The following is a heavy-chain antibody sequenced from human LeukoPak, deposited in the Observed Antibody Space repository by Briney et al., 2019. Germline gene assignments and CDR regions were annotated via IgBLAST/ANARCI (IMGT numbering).Heavy chain of an antibody. V-gene: IGHV3-13*01. CDR2: IGTAGDT. CDR3: ARDQYDTWSRRGNFDS. D-gene: IGHD3-3*01. J-gene: IGHJ4*02. Sequence: GGSLRLSCAASGFTFSSYGMHWVRQATGKGLEWVSAIGTAGDTYYPGSVKGRFTISRENAKNSLYLQMNSLRAEDTAVYYCARDQYDTWSRRGNFDSWGQGTLVIVSS. CDR1: GFTFSSYG.